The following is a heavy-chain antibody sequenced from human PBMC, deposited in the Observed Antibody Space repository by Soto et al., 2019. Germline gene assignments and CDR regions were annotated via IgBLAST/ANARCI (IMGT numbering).Heavy chain of an antibody. J-gene: IGHJ6*02. Sequence: QVQLVESGGALVKPGRSLRLSCEVSGFTFRNYYMAWLRQAPGKGLEWVATISTSGVSSSYGDSVRGRFTSARDDAKNSLYLQMNSLRGEDTALYYCAREFYYAMDAWGQGTTVTVSS. CDR3: AREFYYAMDA. CDR1: GFTFRNYY. CDR2: ISTSGVSS. D-gene: IGHD3-16*01. V-gene: IGHV3-11*05.